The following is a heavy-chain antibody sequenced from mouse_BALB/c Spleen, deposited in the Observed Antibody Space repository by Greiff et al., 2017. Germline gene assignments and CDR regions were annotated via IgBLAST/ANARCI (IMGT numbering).Heavy chain of an antibody. J-gene: IGHJ4*01. CDR1: GYTFTSYT. CDR3: ARPSYYGSSYPYAMDY. D-gene: IGHD1-1*01. V-gene: IGHV1-4*01. Sequence: VKVVESGAELARPGASVKMSCKASGYTFTSYTMHWVKQRPGQGLEWIGYINPSSGYTNYNQKFKDKATLTADKSSSTAYMQLSSLTSEDSAVYYCARPSYYGSSYPYAMDYWGQGTSVTVSS. CDR2: INPSSGYT.